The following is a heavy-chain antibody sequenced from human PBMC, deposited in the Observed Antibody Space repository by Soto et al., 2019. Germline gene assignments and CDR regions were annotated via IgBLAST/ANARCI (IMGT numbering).Heavy chain of an antibody. CDR3: ERGPGEFYI. Sequence: SVKVSRNASAYTFTCHNMHSVRQAPVQRLEWMGWINPHSGATNYAQKFQGRVTMTRDTSISTAYMGLSRLRSDHTAVYYCERGPGEFYIWAQEIMVT. D-gene: IGHD7-27*01. CDR1: AYTFTCHN. V-gene: IGHV1-2*02. J-gene: IGHJ3*02. CDR2: INPHSGAT.